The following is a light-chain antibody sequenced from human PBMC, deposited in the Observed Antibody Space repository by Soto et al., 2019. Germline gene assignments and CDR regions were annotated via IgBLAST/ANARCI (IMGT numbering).Light chain of an antibody. CDR2: EVS. V-gene: IGLV2-23*02. Sequence: QSALTQPASVSGSPGQSITISCTGTSSDVGSYNLVSWYQHHPGKAPKLVIYEVSKRPSGVSNRFSGSKSGNTASLTISGLQAEDEAHYHCCSYAGSTVQFGGGTKLTVL. CDR3: CSYAGSTVQ. J-gene: IGLJ3*02. CDR1: SSDVGSYNL.